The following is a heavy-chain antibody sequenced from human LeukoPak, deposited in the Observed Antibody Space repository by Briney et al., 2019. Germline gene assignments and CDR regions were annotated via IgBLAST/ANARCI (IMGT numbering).Heavy chain of an antibody. Sequence: GGSLRLSCAASGFTFSSYSMNWVRQAPGKGLEWVSSISSSSSYIYYADSVKGRFTISRDNSKNTLYLQMNSLRAEDTAVYYCAKVSGRDGYNFDYWGQGTLVTVSS. CDR1: GFTFSSYS. D-gene: IGHD5-24*01. CDR2: ISSSSSYI. J-gene: IGHJ4*02. V-gene: IGHV3-21*04. CDR3: AKVSGRDGYNFDY.